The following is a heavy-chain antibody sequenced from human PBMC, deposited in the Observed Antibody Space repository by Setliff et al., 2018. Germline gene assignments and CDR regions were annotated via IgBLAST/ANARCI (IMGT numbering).Heavy chain of an antibody. J-gene: IGHJ4*02. Sequence: VASVKVSCKASGGTFSSYGISWVRQAPGQGLEWMGYINTRTGNPMYAQGFTGRFVFSLDPSVSTAYLQISSLKAEDTALYYCATGSLVAAGTGHWGQGTLVTVSS. CDR1: GGTFSSYG. V-gene: IGHV7-4-1*02. CDR2: INTRTGNP. CDR3: ATGSLVAAGTGH. D-gene: IGHD6-13*01.